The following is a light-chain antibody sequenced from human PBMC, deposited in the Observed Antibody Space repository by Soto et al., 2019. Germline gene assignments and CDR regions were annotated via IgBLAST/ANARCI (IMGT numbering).Light chain of an antibody. V-gene: IGLV2-14*03. Sequence: LTQPASVSGSPGQSITISCAGTSSDLGAYKYVSWYQQHPDKAPKLILYEVSRRPSGVSNRFSGSKSGNTASLTISGLLAEDEADYSCRSYTNTSTLVFGTGTRSPS. CDR1: SSDLGAYKY. CDR2: EVS. J-gene: IGLJ1*01. CDR3: RSYTNTSTLV.